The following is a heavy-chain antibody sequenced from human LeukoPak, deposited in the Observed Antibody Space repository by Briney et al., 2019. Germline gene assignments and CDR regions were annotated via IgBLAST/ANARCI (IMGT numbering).Heavy chain of an antibody. Sequence: PGGSLRLSCAASGFTFSSYAMHWVRQAPGKGLEWVAVISYDGSNKYYADSVKGRFTISRDNSKNTLYLQMNSLRAEDTAVYYCARDAFGVDKSPFWGQGTLVTVSS. CDR2: ISYDGSNK. J-gene: IGHJ4*02. D-gene: IGHD3-3*01. V-gene: IGHV3-30-3*01. CDR3: ARDAFGVDKSPF. CDR1: GFTFSSYA.